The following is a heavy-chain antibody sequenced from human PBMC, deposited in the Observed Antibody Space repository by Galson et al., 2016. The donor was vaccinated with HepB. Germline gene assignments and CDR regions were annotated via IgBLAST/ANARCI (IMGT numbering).Heavy chain of an antibody. J-gene: IGHJ4*02. CDR2: IGSNGGAT. CDR1: GFTFSVYA. Sequence: SLRLSCAASGFTFSVYAMHWVRQAPGKGLEHVSGIGSNGGATYHADSVKGRVTISRDNAKNTLDLQMSSLRVEDTAVYYCVKVSRASLSSMLGPGDYWGQGTLVTVSS. CDR3: VKVSRASLSSMLGPGDY. V-gene: IGHV3-64D*06. D-gene: IGHD2/OR15-2a*01.